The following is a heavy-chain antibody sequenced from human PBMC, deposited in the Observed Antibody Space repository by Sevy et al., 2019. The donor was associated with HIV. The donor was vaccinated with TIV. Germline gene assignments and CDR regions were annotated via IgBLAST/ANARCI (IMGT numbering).Heavy chain of an antibody. J-gene: IGHJ6*02. CDR3: ARVVEPAGIDPYYYXVDX. CDR1: GYTXTDYY. V-gene: IGHV1-2*02. Sequence: ASVKVSCKASGYTXTDYYIHWVRQAPGQGLEWMGWINPKSGGTNYAQKFHGRVTMTRDTSISTAYMELSRLRSDDTAVYYCARVVEPAGIDPYYYXVDXWGPGATVTVSS. CDR2: INPKSGGT. D-gene: IGHD2-2*02.